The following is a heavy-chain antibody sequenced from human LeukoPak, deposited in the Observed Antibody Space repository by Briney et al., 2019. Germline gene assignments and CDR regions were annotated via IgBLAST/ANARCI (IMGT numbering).Heavy chain of an antibody. V-gene: IGHV1-2*02. CDR1: GYTFTGYY. CDR3: ARDQTPDTAMVLDAFDI. D-gene: IGHD5-18*01. Sequence: ASVKVSCKASGYTFTGYYMHWVRQAPGQGLEWMGWINPNSGGTNYAQKFQGRVTMTRDTSISTAYMELSRLRSDDTAVYYCARDQTPDTAMVLDAFDIWGQGTMVTVSS. CDR2: INPNSGGT. J-gene: IGHJ3*02.